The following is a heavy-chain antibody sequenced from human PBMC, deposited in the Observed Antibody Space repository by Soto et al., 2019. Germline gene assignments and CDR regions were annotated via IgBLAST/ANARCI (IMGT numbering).Heavy chain of an antibody. Sequence: SETLSLTCSFSFGSISSGGYSWSWIRQPPGKGLEWIGYIYHSGSTYYNPSLKSRVTISVDRSKNQFSLKLSSVTAADTAVYYCARGPPFHWGQGTLVTVSS. V-gene: IGHV4-30-2*01. J-gene: IGHJ4*02. CDR1: FGSISSGGYS. D-gene: IGHD3-16*01. CDR3: ARGPPFH. CDR2: IYHSGST.